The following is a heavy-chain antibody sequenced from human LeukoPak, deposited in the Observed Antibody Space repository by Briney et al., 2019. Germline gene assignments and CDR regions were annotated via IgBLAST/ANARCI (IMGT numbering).Heavy chain of an antibody. CDR3: ARPYGSGGLNYYYYYMDV. Sequence: PPKTLSLTCTVSGGSISSSSYYWGWIRQPPGKGLEWIGSIYYSGRTYYNPSLKSRVPISVDTSKNQFSLRLSSVTAADTAVYYCARPYGSGGLNYYYYYMDVWGKGTTVTVSS. J-gene: IGHJ6*03. CDR2: IYYSGRT. CDR1: GGSISSSSYY. D-gene: IGHD3-10*01. V-gene: IGHV4-39*01.